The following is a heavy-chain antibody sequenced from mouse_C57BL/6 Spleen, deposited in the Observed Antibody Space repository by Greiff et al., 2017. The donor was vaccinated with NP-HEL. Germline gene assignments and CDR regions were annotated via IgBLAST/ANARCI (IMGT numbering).Heavy chain of an antibody. CDR3: TRYGSSTDYYAMDY. CDR2: IYPGNSDT. CDR1: GYTFTSYW. Sequence: DVQLQESGTVLARPGASVKMSCKTSGYTFTSYWMHWVKQRPGQGLEWIGAIYPGNSDTSYNQKFKGKAKLTAVTSASTAYMELSSLTNEDSAVYYCTRYGSSTDYYAMDYWGQGTSVTVSS. D-gene: IGHD1-1*01. V-gene: IGHV1-5*01. J-gene: IGHJ4*01.